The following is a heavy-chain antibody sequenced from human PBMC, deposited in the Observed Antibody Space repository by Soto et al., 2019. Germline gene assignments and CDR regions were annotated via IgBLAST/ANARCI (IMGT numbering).Heavy chain of an antibody. CDR3: ARDTPIYDILTGYDNYYYYGMDV. V-gene: IGHV4-59*01. Sequence: PSATLSLTCTVSGGSISSYYWSWIRQPPLNGLEWIGYIYYSGSTNYNPSLKSRVTISVDTSKNQFSLKLSSVTAADTAVYYCARDTPIYDILTGYDNYYYYGMDVWGQGTTVTVSS. D-gene: IGHD3-9*01. CDR2: IYYSGST. J-gene: IGHJ6*02. CDR1: GGSISSYY.